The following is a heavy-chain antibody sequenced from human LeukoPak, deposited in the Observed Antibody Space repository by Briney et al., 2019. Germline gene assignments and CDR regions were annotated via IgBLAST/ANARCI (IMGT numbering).Heavy chain of an antibody. D-gene: IGHD3-10*01. CDR1: VGSLSGYY. Sequence: PESLSLTCAVYVGSLSGYYWSWDGQPPGQGLEWRGEINHSVRTNYNPSLKSRVTISVDTSKNQFSLKLSSVTAADTAIYYCARARITRVRGVIIIRGGHFDCWGQGTLVTVSS. J-gene: IGHJ4*02. CDR2: INHSVRT. V-gene: IGHV4-34*01. CDR3: ARARITRVRGVIIIRGGHFDC.